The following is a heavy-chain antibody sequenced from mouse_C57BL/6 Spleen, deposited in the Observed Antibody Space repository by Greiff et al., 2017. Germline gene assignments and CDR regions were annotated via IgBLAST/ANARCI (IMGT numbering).Heavy chain of an antibody. CDR2: IYPGDGDT. D-gene: IGHD1-1*01. J-gene: IGHJ1*03. CDR3: AREKLRRYFDV. Sequence: QVQLQQSGPELVKPGASVKISCKASGYAFSSSWMNWVKQRPGKGLEWIGRIYPGDGDTNYNGKFKGKATLTADKSSSTAYMQLSSLTSEDSAVXFCAREKLRRYFDVWGTGTTVTVSS. CDR1: GYAFSSSW. V-gene: IGHV1-82*01.